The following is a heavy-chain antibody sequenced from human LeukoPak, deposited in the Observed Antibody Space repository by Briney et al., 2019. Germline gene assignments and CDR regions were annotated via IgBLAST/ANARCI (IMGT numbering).Heavy chain of an antibody. V-gene: IGHV3-30-3*01. Sequence: GGSLRLSCAASGFTFSSYAMHWVRQAPGKGLEWVAVISYDGSNKYYADSVKGRFTISRDNSKNTLYLQTNSLRAEDTAVYYCARDYSSGYRGGFDYWGQGTLVTVSS. CDR3: ARDYSSGYRGGFDY. CDR2: ISYDGSNK. J-gene: IGHJ4*02. D-gene: IGHD3-22*01. CDR1: GFTFSSYA.